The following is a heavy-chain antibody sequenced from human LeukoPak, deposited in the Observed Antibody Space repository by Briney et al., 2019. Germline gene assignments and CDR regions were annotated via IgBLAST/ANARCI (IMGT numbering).Heavy chain of an antibody. Sequence: GGSLRLSCAASGFTFSTYGMSWVRQAPGKGLEWVSAISGSGGSTYYADSVKGRFTISRDNSEKAVYLQMNSLRAEDTAVYYCAKRGPASPESGKYYFDYWGQGALVTVSS. CDR3: AKRGPASPESGKYYFDY. CDR2: ISGSGGST. D-gene: IGHD3-10*01. CDR1: GFTFSTYG. V-gene: IGHV3-23*01. J-gene: IGHJ4*02.